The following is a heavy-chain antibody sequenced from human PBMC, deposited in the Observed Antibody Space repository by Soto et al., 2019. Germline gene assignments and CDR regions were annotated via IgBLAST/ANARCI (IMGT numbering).Heavy chain of an antibody. J-gene: IGHJ6*03. CDR2: ISGSGGST. CDR3: AKYPKVYCSSTSCYVVYYMDV. Sequence: PGGSLRLSCAASGFTFSSYAMSWVRQAPGKGLEWVSAISGSGGSTYYADSVKGRFTISRDNSKNTLYLQMNSLRAEDTAVYYCAKYPKVYCSSTSCYVVYYMDVWGKGTTVTVSS. CDR1: GFTFSSYA. V-gene: IGHV3-23*01. D-gene: IGHD2-2*01.